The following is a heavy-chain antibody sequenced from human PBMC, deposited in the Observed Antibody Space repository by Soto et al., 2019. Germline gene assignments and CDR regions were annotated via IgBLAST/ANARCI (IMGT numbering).Heavy chain of an antibody. CDR3: ARDPAKDSYDFWSGYFYYYYYGMDV. D-gene: IGHD3-3*01. Sequence: ASVKVSCKASGYTFTSYGISWVRQAPGQGLEWMGWISAYNGNTNYAQKLQGRVTMTTDTSTSTAYMELRSLRSDDTAVYYCARDPAKDSYDFWSGYFYYYYYGMDVWGQGTTVTVSS. CDR2: ISAYNGNT. V-gene: IGHV1-18*01. CDR1: GYTFTSYG. J-gene: IGHJ6*02.